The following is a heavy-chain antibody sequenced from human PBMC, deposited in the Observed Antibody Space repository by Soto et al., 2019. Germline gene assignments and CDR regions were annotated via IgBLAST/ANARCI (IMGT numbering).Heavy chain of an antibody. CDR3: ARFGEPALSYNWFDL. J-gene: IGHJ5*02. D-gene: IGHD3-16*01. CDR1: GYDFSGYW. Sequence: PGESLKISCKGSGYDFSGYWIAWVRQMPGKGLEWMGIIYPDRSETRYSPSFQGQVTLSADKSVSTAYLQWSSLKASDTAIYFCARFGEPALSYNWFDLWGQGTLFTVSS. CDR2: IYPDRSET. V-gene: IGHV5-51*01.